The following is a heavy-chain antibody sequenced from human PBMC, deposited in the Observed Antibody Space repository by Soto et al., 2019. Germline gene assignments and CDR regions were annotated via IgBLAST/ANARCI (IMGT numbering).Heavy chain of an antibody. D-gene: IGHD3-3*01. CDR1: GGTINSFA. J-gene: IGHJ4*02. CDR3: ARSFTKSRRGGVAFDY. Sequence: QVQLVQSGAEVKKPGSSVKVSCTTSGGTINSFAINWVRQAPGQGLEWMGGIIPFDGTTNYAAKFQGRVTLTADASTSTAYMDLSSLRSDDTAVYYCARSFTKSRRGGVAFDYWGQGTLLTVSP. V-gene: IGHV1-69*01. CDR2: IIPFDGTT.